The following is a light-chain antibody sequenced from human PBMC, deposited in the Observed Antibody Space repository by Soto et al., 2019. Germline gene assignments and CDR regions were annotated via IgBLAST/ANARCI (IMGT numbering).Light chain of an antibody. J-gene: IGKJ5*01. CDR3: QQRSNLIT. CDR1: QSVSSY. CDR2: DAS. V-gene: IGKV3-11*01. Sequence: EIVLTQSPATLSLSPGERATLSCRAGQSVSSYLAWYQQKPGQALRLLIYDASNRATGIPARFSGSGSGTDFTLTISSLEPEDFAVYYCQQRSNLITFGQGTRLEIK.